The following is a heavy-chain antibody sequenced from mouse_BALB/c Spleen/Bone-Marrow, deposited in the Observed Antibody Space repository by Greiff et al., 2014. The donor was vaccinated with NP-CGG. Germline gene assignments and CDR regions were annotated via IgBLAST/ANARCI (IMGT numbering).Heavy chain of an antibody. CDR3: ARWEYYAMDY. D-gene: IGHD4-1*01. Sequence: EVQRVESGAELVKPGASVKLSCTASGFNIKDTYMHWVKQRPEQGLEWIGRTDPANGNTKYDPKFQGKATITADTSSNTAYLQLSSLTSEDTAVYYCARWEYYAMDYWGQGTSVTVSS. V-gene: IGHV14-3*02. CDR2: TDPANGNT. J-gene: IGHJ4*01. CDR1: GFNIKDTY.